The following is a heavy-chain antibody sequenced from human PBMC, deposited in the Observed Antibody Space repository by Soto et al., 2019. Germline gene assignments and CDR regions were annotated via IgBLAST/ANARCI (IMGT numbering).Heavy chain of an antibody. J-gene: IGHJ4*02. V-gene: IGHV1-18*01. CDR3: AKGRYGDY. CDR1: GYIFTSYG. D-gene: IGHD4-17*01. Sequence: QAHLVQSGPAVKKPGASVKVCCRGSGYIFTSYGIAWVRQAPGQGLAWMGWISAHNGNTEYAEKFQGRVTVTRDTSTTTAYLELRGLRSDDTALYYCAKGRYGDYWGQGALVTVSS. CDR2: ISAHNGNT.